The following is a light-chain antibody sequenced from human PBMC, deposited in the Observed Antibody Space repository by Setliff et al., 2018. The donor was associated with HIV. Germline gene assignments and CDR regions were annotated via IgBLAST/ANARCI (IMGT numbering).Light chain of an antibody. CDR2: GDT. V-gene: IGLV1-44*01. Sequence: QSVLTQPPSASGTPGQRVTISCSGSSSNIGTYTVNWCQQLPGTAPKLLIHGDTQRPSGVPERFSGSKSGTSASLAISGLQSEDEADFYCCSYAGNYTKLFGGGTKVTVL. J-gene: IGLJ2*01. CDR3: CSYAGNYTKL. CDR1: SSNIGTYT.